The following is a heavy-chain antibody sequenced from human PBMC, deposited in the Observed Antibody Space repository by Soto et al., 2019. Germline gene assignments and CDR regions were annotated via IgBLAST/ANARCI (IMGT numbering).Heavy chain of an antibody. CDR2: ITNGGGTT. V-gene: IGHV3-23*01. CDR3: ARGLKSSWTRPNFDC. Sequence: EVQLLESGGGLVQPGGSLRLSCAASGFTFSSYAMSWVRQAPGKGLEWLSAITNGGGTTYYLDSVKGRFTISRDNSKNTLYLQLNSLGADDTAIYYCARGLKSSWTRPNFDCWGQGTLVTDSS. J-gene: IGHJ4*02. CDR1: GFTFSSYA. D-gene: IGHD2-15*01.